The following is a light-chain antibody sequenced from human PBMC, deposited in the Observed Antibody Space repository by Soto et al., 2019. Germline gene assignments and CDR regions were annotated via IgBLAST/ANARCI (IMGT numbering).Light chain of an antibody. J-gene: IGKJ2*01. CDR1: QSVSSY. CDR2: DAS. V-gene: IGKV3-11*01. Sequence: EIVLTQSPATLSLSPGERATLSCRASQSVSSYLAWYQQKPGQAPRLLIYDASNRATAIPARFSGSGSGTDVTLTISSLEPEDFAVYYCQQRSNWPPSTFGQGTKLEIK. CDR3: QQRSNWPPST.